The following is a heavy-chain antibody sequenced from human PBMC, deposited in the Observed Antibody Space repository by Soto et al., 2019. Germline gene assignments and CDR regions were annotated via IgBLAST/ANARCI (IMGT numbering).Heavy chain of an antibody. V-gene: IGHV1-69*14. CDR1: GGTFNNYA. CDR3: ARDKGFGGYAGDY. Sequence: QVQLVQFGAEVKKPRSSVKVSCKASGGTFNNYAFSWVRQAPGQGLEWMGGIIPLSGSIKYAQKFQDRVTLTADKTSYTVHMELSSLISEDTAIYYCARDKGFGGYAGDYWGQGAQVIVSS. J-gene: IGHJ4*02. D-gene: IGHD6-25*01. CDR2: IIPLSGSI.